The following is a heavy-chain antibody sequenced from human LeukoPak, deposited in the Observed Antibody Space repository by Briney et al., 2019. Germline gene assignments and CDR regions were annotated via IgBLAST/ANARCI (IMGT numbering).Heavy chain of an antibody. CDR2: IYYSGST. CDR1: GGSISSYY. D-gene: IGHD4-17*01. V-gene: IGHV4-59*01. CDR3: ARNDYGDYSGVGYFDY. Sequence: PSETLSLTCTVSGGSISSYYWSWIRQPPGKGLEWIGYIYYSGSTNYNPSLKSRVTISVDTSKNQFSLKLSSVTAADTAVYYCARNDYGDYSGVGYFDYWGQGTLVTVSS. J-gene: IGHJ4*02.